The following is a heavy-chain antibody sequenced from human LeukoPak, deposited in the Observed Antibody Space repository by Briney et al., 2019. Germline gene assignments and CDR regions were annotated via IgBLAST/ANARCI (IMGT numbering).Heavy chain of an antibody. V-gene: IGHV4-39*01. Sequence: PSETLSLTCTVSGGSISSSSYYWGWIRQPPGKGLEWVGSIYYSGSTYYNPSLKSRVTISVDTSKNQFSLKLSSVTAADTAVYYCARSYGDYDVWWYFDLWGRGTLVTVSS. CDR1: GGSISSSSYY. D-gene: IGHD4-17*01. J-gene: IGHJ2*01. CDR3: ARSYGDYDVWWYFDL. CDR2: IYYSGST.